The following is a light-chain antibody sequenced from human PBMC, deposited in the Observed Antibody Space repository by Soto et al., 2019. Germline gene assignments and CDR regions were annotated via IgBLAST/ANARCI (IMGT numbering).Light chain of an antibody. CDR3: QQYGSSSWT. CDR1: QSVSSSY. V-gene: IGKV3-20*01. Sequence: EIVLTQSPGTLSLSPGERATLSCRASQSVSSSYLAWYQQKPGQAPRLLIYGASSRATGIPDRFSGSGSGTDFPLTISTLEPEDFAVYYCQQYGSSSWTFGQGTRLEIK. J-gene: IGKJ5*01. CDR2: GAS.